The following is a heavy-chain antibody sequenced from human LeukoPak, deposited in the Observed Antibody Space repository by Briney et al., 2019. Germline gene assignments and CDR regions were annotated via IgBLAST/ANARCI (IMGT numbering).Heavy chain of an antibody. V-gene: IGHV4-30-2*01. CDR1: GGSISSGGYS. D-gene: IGHD2-2*01. CDR3: ARAGYCSSTSCLDALDI. CDR2: IYHSGST. J-gene: IGHJ3*02. Sequence: SQTLSLICAVSGGSISSGGYSWSWIRQPPGKGLEWIGYIYHSGSTYYNPSLKSRVTISVDRSKNQFSLKLSSVTAADTAVYYCARAGYCSSTSCLDALDIWGQGTMVTVSS.